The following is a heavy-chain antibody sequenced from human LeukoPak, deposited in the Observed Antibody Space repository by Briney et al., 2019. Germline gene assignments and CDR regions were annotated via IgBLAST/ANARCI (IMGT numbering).Heavy chain of an antibody. CDR2: ISYDGSNK. D-gene: IGHD2-15*01. Sequence: PGGSLRLSCAASGFTFSSYAMHWVRQAPGKGLEWVAVISYDGSNKYYADSVKGRFTISRDNSKNTLYLQMNSLRAEDTAVYYCARGDIVVVVAATPAYWGQGTLVTVSS. CDR1: GFTFSSYA. CDR3: ARGDIVVVVAATPAY. V-gene: IGHV3-30-3*01. J-gene: IGHJ4*02.